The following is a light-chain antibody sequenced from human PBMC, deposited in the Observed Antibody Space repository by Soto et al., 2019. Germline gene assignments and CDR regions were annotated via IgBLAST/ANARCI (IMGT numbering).Light chain of an antibody. CDR1: LSVSRN. CDR3: QQYNAWPRT. V-gene: IGKV3-15*01. CDR2: DAS. J-gene: IGKJ1*01. Sequence: TQCAATPSVSPMERAHRSYRASLSVSRNLAWYQQKPGQAPRLLIFDASTRATGIPARFSGSGSGTEFTLTITSLQSEDFAVYYCQQYNAWPRTFGQGTKV.